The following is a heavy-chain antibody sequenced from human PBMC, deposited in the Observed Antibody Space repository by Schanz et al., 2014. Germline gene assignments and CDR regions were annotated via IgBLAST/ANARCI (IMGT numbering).Heavy chain of an antibody. Sequence: QVQLQESGPGLVKPSQTLSLTCTVSGGSIRSGTYYWSWIRQPAGKALEWVGRVFPNGITNYNPSLKSRVPKPRNTPKNQFSLPLASLTAADTAVYYCARDTTWRLDLWGRGTLVTVSS. D-gene: IGHD1-1*01. CDR2: VFPNGIT. CDR1: GGSIRSGTYY. V-gene: IGHV4-61*02. J-gene: IGHJ2*01. CDR3: ARDTTWRLDL.